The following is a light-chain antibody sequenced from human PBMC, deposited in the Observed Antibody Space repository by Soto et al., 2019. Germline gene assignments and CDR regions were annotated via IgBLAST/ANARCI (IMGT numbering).Light chain of an antibody. J-gene: IGLJ2*01. V-gene: IGLV2-23*01. CDR3: CSYAGSGTLV. CDR1: SSDVGSYNL. Sequence: QSALTQPASVSGSPGQSITISCTGTSSDVGSYNLVSWYQQHPGKAPKLMIYEGSKRPSGVSNRFSGSKSGNTASLTISGLQAEDGAEYYCCSYAGSGTLVFGGRTKLTVL. CDR2: EGS.